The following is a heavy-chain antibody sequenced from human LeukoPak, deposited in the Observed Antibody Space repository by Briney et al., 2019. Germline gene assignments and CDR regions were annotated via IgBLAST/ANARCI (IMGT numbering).Heavy chain of an antibody. CDR3: AKDSPYYYGSGSYARYFDY. CDR2: ISGSGGST. Sequence: GGSLRLSCAASGFTFSSYAMSWVRQAPGKGLEWVSAISGSGGSTYYADSVKGRFTISRDNSKNTLYLQMNSLRAEGTAVYYCAKDSPYYYGSGSYARYFDYWGQGTLVTVSS. CDR1: GFTFSSYA. V-gene: IGHV3-23*01. J-gene: IGHJ4*02. D-gene: IGHD3-10*01.